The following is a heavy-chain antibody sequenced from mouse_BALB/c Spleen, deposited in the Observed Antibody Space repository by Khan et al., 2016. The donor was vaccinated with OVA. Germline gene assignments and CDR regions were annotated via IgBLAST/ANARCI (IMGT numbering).Heavy chain of an antibody. D-gene: IGHD2-3*01. J-gene: IGHJ2*01. CDR2: ISTYSGNT. CDR3: PRPAYDGYYDY. V-gene: IGHV1S137*01. Sequence: QVQLQQSGPELVRPGVSVKISCKGSGYTFTDYAMYWVKQSHAKSLEWIGLISTYSGNTNYNQKFKGKATMTVDKSSSTAYMVLARVTSEDSAIYYCPRPAYDGYYDYWGQGTTLTVSS. CDR1: GYTFTDYA.